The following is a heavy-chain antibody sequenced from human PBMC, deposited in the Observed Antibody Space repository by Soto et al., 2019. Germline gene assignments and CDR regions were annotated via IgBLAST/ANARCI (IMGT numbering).Heavy chain of an antibody. J-gene: IGHJ4*02. CDR2: ISSSSSYT. CDR1: GFIFSDYY. D-gene: IGHD3-10*01. Sequence: GGSLRLSCAASGFIFSDYYMSWIRQAPGKGLEWVSYISSSSSYTNYADSVKGRFTISRDNAKNSLYLQMNSLRAEDTAVYYCARYVRGPIGTDFDYWGQGTLVTVSS. CDR3: ARYVRGPIGTDFDY. V-gene: IGHV3-11*06.